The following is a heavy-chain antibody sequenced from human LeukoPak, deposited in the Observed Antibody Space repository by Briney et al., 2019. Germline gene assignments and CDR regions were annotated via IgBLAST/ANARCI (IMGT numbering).Heavy chain of an antibody. CDR2: INSDGSIT. CDR3: ASSTQISKYADY. D-gene: IGHD2-2*01. CDR1: GSTFRSYW. V-gene: IGHV3-74*01. J-gene: IGHJ4*02. Sequence: GGSLRLSCAASGSTFRSYWMHWVRQAPGKGLVWVSRINSDGSITTYADSVRGRFTISRDNAKSTLYLQMNSLRAEDTAVYYCASSTQISKYADYWGQGALVTVSS.